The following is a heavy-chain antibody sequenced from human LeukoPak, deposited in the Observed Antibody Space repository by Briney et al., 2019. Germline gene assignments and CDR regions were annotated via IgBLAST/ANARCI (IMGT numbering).Heavy chain of an antibody. V-gene: IGHV4-61*02. J-gene: IGHJ4*02. Sequence: SETLSLTCTVSGVSIAKTFYYWSWLRQPAGKGLEWIGRIYTTGGTDYNPSLKSRVTISLDTAKNQFSLKMASVSAADTAVYSCARRQEGHDYWGQGTLVTVSS. CDR2: IYTTGGT. CDR3: ARRQEGHDY. CDR1: GVSIAKTFYY.